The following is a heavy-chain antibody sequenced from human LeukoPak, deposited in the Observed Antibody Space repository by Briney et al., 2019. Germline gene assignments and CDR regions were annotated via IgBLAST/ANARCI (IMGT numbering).Heavy chain of an antibody. CDR3: ARDLPPWRTGERGGYYSDY. Sequence: SETLSLTCTVSGGSISSGSYYWSWIRQPAGKGLEWIGRIYTSGSTNYNPSLKSRVTISVDTSKNQFSLKLSSVTAADTAVYYCARDLPPWRTGERGGYYSDYWGQGTLVTVSS. J-gene: IGHJ4*02. V-gene: IGHV4-61*02. D-gene: IGHD3-16*01. CDR1: GGSISSGSYY. CDR2: IYTSGST.